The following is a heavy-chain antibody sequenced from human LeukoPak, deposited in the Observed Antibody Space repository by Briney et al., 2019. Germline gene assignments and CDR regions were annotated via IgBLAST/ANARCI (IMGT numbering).Heavy chain of an antibody. Sequence: ASVKVSFRASGYTFTSYGISWVRQAPGQGGEGMGWISAYNGNTNYAQKLQGRVTMTTDTSTSTAYMELRSLRSDDTAVYYCARNVRGVIKSWFDPWGQGTLVTVSS. D-gene: IGHD3-10*01. CDR2: ISAYNGNT. CDR3: ARNVRGVIKSWFDP. J-gene: IGHJ5*02. CDR1: GYTFTSYG. V-gene: IGHV1-18*01.